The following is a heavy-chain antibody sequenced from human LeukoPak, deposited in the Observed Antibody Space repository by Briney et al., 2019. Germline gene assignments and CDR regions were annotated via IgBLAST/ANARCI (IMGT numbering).Heavy chain of an antibody. CDR1: GFTFDDYG. CDR3: ARHLSGVTGYTYGRGIDY. CDR2: ISGSGVNT. V-gene: IGHV3-23*01. D-gene: IGHD5-18*01. Sequence: GGSLRLSCAASGFTFDDYGMSWVRQAPGKGLEWVSTISGSGVNTDYADSVKGRFTISSDNSKNTLYLQMNSLRAEDTAVYYCARHLSGVTGYTYGRGIDYWGQGTLVTVSS. J-gene: IGHJ4*02.